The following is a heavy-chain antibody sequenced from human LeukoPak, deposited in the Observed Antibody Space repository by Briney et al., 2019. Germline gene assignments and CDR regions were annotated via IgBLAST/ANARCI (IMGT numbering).Heavy chain of an antibody. CDR1: GYTFTGYY. D-gene: IGHD3-22*01. CDR3: ARGQPQGYYYDSSGYVT. V-gene: IGHV1-2*02. J-gene: IGHJ5*02. Sequence: GASVKVSCKASGYTFTGYYMHWVRQAPGQGLEWMGWINPNSGGTNYAQKFQGRVTMTRDTSISTAYMELSRLRSDDTAVYYCARGQPQGYYYDSSGYVTWGQGTLVTVSS. CDR2: INPNSGGT.